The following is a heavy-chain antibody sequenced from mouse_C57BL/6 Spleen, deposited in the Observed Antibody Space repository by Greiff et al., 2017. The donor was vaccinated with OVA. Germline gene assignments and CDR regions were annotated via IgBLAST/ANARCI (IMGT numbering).Heavy chain of an antibody. CDR3: AREYFDY. CDR1: GFTFSDYG. J-gene: IGHJ2*01. Sequence: DVKLVESGGGLVKPGGSLKLSCAASGFTFSDYGMHWVRQAPETGLEWVAYISSGSSTIYYADTVKGRFTISRDNAKNTLFLQMTSLRAEDTAMYYCAREYFDYWGQGTTLTVSS. V-gene: IGHV5-17*01. CDR2: ISSGSSTI.